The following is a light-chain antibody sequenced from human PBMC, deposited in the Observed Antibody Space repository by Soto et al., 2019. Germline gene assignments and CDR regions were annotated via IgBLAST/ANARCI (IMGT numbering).Light chain of an antibody. CDR2: DAS. CDR1: QSVSSY. V-gene: IGKV3-11*01. Sequence: PGARATLSCTASQSVSSYLAWYQQKPGQAPRLLIYDASNRATGIPARFSGSGSGTDFTLTISSLEPEDFAVYYCQQRSNWWTFGQWTKVEIK. J-gene: IGKJ1*01. CDR3: QQRSNWWT.